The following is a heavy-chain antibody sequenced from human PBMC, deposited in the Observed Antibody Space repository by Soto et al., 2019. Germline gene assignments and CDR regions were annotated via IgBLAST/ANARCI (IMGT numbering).Heavy chain of an antibody. Sequence: GGSLRLSCAASGFTFSSYAMSWVRQAPGKGLEWVSAISGSGGSTYYADSVKGRFTISRDNSKNTLYLQMNSLRAEDTAVYYCAKERREYSSGWDYFDYWGQGTLVTVSS. CDR2: ISGSGGST. V-gene: IGHV3-23*01. CDR1: GFTFSSYA. D-gene: IGHD6-19*01. J-gene: IGHJ4*02. CDR3: AKERREYSSGWDYFDY.